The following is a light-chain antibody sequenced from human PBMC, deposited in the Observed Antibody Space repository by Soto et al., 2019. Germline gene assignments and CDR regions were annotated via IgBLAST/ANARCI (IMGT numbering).Light chain of an antibody. J-gene: IGKJ3*01. CDR1: QDISNH. V-gene: IGKV1-16*02. CDR2: GAS. CDR3: QHYHSYPFT. Sequence: DIQMTQSPSSLSASVGDRVTITCRASQDISNHLAWFQQKPGKAPKSLIFGASTLHSGVPSKFSGSGSGTDFTLTISSLQPEDFETYYCQHYHSYPFTFGPGTKVDVK.